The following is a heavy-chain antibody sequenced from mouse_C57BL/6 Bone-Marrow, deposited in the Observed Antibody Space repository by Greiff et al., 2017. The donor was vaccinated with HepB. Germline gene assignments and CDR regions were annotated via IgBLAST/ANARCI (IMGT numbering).Heavy chain of an antibody. D-gene: IGHD1-1*01. V-gene: IGHV5-4*03. CDR2: ISDGGSYT. J-gene: IGHJ1*03. Sequence: EVKLVESGGGLVKPGGSLKLSCAASGFTFSSYAMSWVRQTPEKRLEWVATISDGGSYTYYPDNVKGRFTISRDNAKHNLYLQMSHLKSEDTAMYYCASWDYYYGSRRTWYFDVWGTGTTVTVSS. CDR3: ASWDYYYGSRRTWYFDV. CDR1: GFTFSSYA.